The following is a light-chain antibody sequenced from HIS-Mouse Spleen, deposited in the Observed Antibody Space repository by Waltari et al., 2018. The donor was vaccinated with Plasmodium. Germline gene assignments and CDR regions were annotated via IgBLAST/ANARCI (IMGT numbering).Light chain of an antibody. J-gene: IGKJ2*01. CDR2: AAS. CDR3: LQDYNYPYT. CDR1: QGIRND. Sequence: AIQMTQSPSPLSASVGDRFPITCRASQGIRNDLGWYQQKPGKAPKLLISAASSLQSGVPSRFSGSGSGTDFTLTISSLQPEDFATYYCLQDYNYPYTFGQGTKLEIK. V-gene: IGKV1-6*01.